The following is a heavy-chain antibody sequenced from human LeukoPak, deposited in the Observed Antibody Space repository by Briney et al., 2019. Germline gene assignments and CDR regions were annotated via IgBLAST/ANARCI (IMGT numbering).Heavy chain of an antibody. CDR1: GFTFTNYC. CDR2: IKENGGEK. V-gene: IGHV3-7*03. J-gene: IGHJ4*02. D-gene: IGHD2-2*01. Sequence: QPGGSLRLSCVVSGFTFTNYCMAWVRQAPGKGLEWVANIKENGGEKYYVDSVEGRFTISRDNADNSLYLQMNSLRAEDTAVYYCARGYCSTDNCYAGPNCDYWGQGTLVTVSS. CDR3: ARGYCSTDNCYAGPNCDY.